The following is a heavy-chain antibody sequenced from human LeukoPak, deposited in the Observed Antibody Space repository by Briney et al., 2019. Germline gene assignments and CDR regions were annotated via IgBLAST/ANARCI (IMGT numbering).Heavy chain of an antibody. CDR3: ARGPYSYDSSGAFDI. Sequence: TTSETLSLTCSVSGGSISSSGYYWGWIRQSPGEGLEWIGNIYYSGITYYNPSLKSRVTISVDTSKNQFSLKLSSVTAADTAVYFCARGPYSYDSSGAFDIWGQGTMVTVSS. D-gene: IGHD3-22*01. CDR2: IYYSGIT. CDR1: GGSISSSGYY. V-gene: IGHV4-39*01. J-gene: IGHJ3*02.